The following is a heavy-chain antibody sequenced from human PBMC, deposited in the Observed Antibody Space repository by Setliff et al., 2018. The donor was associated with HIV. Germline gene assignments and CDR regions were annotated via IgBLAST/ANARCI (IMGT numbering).Heavy chain of an antibody. CDR2: ISGDTGDI. CDR1: GYTISAHG. J-gene: IGHJ6*02. CDR3: AIDGLSYNILPGSIAYFHTGMDV. D-gene: IGHD3-9*01. Sequence: ASVKVSCKASGYTISAHGVSWVRHVPGHGLEWMGWISGDTGDIKYSQRFEGRLTLTTETSTNTAYMELRSLRSDDTAVYYCAIDGLSYNILPGSIAYFHTGMDVWGQGTTVTVSS. V-gene: IGHV1-18*01.